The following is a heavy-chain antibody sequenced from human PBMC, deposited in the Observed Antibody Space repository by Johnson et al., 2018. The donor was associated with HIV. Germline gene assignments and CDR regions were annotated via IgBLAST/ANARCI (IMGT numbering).Heavy chain of an antibody. V-gene: IGHV3-74*01. CDR1: QFTFSSYW. Sequence: VQLVESGGGLAKPAWSPRLSCAASQFTFSSYWMHWVRQAPGKGLICVSRINSDGSNTTYADSVKGRFTISRDNAKNTLYLQMNSLRTEDTAVYYCARDWGPDSSSWYGIWGQGTMVTVSS. D-gene: IGHD6-13*01. CDR3: ARDWGPDSSSWYGI. J-gene: IGHJ3*02. CDR2: INSDGSNT.